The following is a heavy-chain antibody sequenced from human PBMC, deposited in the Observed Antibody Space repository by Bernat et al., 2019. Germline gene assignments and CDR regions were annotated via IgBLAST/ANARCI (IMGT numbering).Heavy chain of an antibody. Sequence: QVQLVESGGGLVKPGGSLRLSCAASGFTFSDYYMSWIRQAPGKGLEWVSYISSSSSYTNYADSVKGRFTISRDNAKNSLYLQMNSLRAEDTAVYYWAGVGRGSSWSYYYYYMDVWGKGTTVTVSS. CDR2: ISSSSSYT. D-gene: IGHD6-13*01. CDR1: GFTFSDYY. J-gene: IGHJ6*03. CDR3: AGVGRGSSWSYYYYYMDV. V-gene: IGHV3-11*06.